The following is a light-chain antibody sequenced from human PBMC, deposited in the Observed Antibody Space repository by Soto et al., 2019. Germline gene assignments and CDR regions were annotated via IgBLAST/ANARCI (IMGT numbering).Light chain of an antibody. J-gene: IGKJ4*01. CDR2: DAS. V-gene: IGKV1-9*01. CDR1: QGISSY. CDR3: KQANSFPLT. Sequence: IQLTQSPSSLSASVGERVTITCRASQGISSYLGWYQQKPGKAPNLLIYDASTLQSGVPSRFSGRGSGTDFTLTIRSLQPEDFATYYCKQANSFPLTFGGGTKVDIK.